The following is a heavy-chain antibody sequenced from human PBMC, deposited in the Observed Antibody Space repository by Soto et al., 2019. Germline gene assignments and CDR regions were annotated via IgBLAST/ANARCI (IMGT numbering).Heavy chain of an antibody. CDR2: INHSGST. V-gene: IGHV4-34*01. D-gene: IGHD3-9*01. CDR3: ARDPYRILTGYYIPSFDY. J-gene: IGHJ4*02. Sequence: SETLSLTCAVYGGSFSGYYWSWIRQPPGKGLEWIGEINHSGSTNYNPSLKSRVTISVDTSKNQFSLKLSSVTAADTAVYYCARDPYRILTGYYIPSFDYWGQGTLVTVSS. CDR1: GGSFSGYY.